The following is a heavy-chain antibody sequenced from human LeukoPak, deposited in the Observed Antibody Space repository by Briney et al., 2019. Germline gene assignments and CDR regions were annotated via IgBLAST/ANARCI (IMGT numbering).Heavy chain of an antibody. D-gene: IGHD3-10*01. CDR3: ARAVDYYGSGSYLYYYYYYYMDV. CDR2: IKQDGSEK. V-gene: IGHV3-7*04. CDR1: GFTFSSYW. J-gene: IGHJ6*03. Sequence: GGSLRLSCAASGFTFSSYWMSWVRQAPGKGLEWVANIKQDGSEKYYVDSVKGRFTISRDNAKNSLYLQMNSLRAEDTAVYYCARAVDYYGSGSYLYYYYYYYMDVWGKGTTVTISS.